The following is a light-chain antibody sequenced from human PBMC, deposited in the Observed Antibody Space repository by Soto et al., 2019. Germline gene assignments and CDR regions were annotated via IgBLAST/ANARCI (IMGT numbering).Light chain of an antibody. CDR1: QIVSSL. Sequence: IVLTQSPATLSVSPGERATLCCRASQIVSSLLAWYQQKPRQAPRLLIYDTSTRATGIPARFSGSGSGTDFTLTISSLQSEDFAIYYCQQYNIWPYTFGQGTKLEIK. J-gene: IGKJ2*01. CDR2: DTS. V-gene: IGKV3-15*01. CDR3: QQYNIWPYT.